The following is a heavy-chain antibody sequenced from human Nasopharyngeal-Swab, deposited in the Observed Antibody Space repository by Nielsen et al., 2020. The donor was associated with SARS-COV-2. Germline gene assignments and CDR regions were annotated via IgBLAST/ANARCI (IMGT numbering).Heavy chain of an antibody. J-gene: IGHJ4*02. D-gene: IGHD1-26*01. CDR3: AREEQSFDY. CDR2: IYFSGST. Sequence: WGSLRLSCSVSGGSINNYYWSWIRQPAGKGLEWIGRIYFSGSTNYNPSLKSRVTMSVDMSKNQFSLKLSSVTAADTAVYYCAREEQSFDYWGQGTLVAVSS. CDR1: GGSINNYY. V-gene: IGHV4-4*07.